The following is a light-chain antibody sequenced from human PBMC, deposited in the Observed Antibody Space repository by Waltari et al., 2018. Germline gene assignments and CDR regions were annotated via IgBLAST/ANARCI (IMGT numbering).Light chain of an antibody. CDR1: QNVRSN. Sequence: IVLTQSPATLSLSPGERATLSCRASQNVRSNLAWYQQKLGQPPRLVIYDSSNRAAGIPARFSGSGSGTDFTLTITSLESEDSALYYCQQRSDWPLTFGGGTKVEI. V-gene: IGKV3-11*01. CDR3: QQRSDWPLT. CDR2: DSS. J-gene: IGKJ4*01.